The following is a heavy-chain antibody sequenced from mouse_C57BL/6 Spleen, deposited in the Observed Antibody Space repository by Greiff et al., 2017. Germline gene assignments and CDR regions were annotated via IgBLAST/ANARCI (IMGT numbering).Heavy chain of an antibody. J-gene: IGHJ1*03. CDR1: GYTFTSYW. Sequence: VQLQQPGAELVMPGASVKLSCKASGYTFTSYWMHWVKQRPGQGLEWIGEIAPSDSYTNYNQKFKGKSTLTVDKSSSTAYMQLSSLTSEDSAVYYCARWDYDRYFDVWGTGTTVTVSS. V-gene: IGHV1-69*01. CDR2: IAPSDSYT. D-gene: IGHD2-4*01. CDR3: ARWDYDRYFDV.